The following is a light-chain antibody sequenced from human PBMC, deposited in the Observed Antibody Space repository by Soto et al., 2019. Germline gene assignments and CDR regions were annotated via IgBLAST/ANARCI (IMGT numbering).Light chain of an antibody. CDR1: SSDIGRYNY. CDR3: TSCITANTRCV. V-gene: IGLV2-14*01. Sequence: QSALTQPASVSGSPVQSITISCTGTSSDIGRYNYVSWVQQHPGKVPKLVIFEVNYRPSGVSDRFSGSKSGNTASLTITGLQAEDEDDYYCTSCITANTRCVFGSGTKVNVL. CDR2: EVN. J-gene: IGLJ1*01.